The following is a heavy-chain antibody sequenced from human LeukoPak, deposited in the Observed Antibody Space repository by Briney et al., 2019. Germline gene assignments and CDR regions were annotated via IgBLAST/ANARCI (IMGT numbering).Heavy chain of an antibody. Sequence: PGGSLRLSCTASVFTFCDDAMSCVRQAPGKGLEWVGFIRSKAYGGTTEYAASVKGRFTISRDDYISIAYLQMNSLRTEDTAVYYCTRASTYYFDSSGYYSLYWGQGTLVTVSS. CDR2: IRSKAYGGTT. V-gene: IGHV3-49*04. CDR1: VFTFCDDA. CDR3: TRASTYYFDSSGYYSLY. J-gene: IGHJ4*02. D-gene: IGHD3-22*01.